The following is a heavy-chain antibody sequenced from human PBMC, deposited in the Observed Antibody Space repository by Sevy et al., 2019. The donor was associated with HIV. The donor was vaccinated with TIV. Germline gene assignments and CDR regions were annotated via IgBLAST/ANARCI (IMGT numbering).Heavy chain of an antibody. CDR2: INSDGSST. D-gene: IGHD6-19*01. Sequence: GGSLRLSCAASGFTFSSYWMHWVRQAPGKGLVWVSRINSDGSSTSYADSVKGRFTMARDNAKNTLYLQMNSLSAEDTAVYYCARDSSGWSDYFDYWGQGTLVTVSS. CDR3: ARDSSGWSDYFDY. CDR1: GFTFSSYW. V-gene: IGHV3-74*01. J-gene: IGHJ4*02.